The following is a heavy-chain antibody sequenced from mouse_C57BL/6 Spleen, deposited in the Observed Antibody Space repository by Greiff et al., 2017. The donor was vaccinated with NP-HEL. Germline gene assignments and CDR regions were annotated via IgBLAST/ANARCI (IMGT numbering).Heavy chain of an antibody. Sequence: VQLQQSGGDLVKPGGSLKLSCAASGFTFSSYGMSWVRQTPDKRLEWVATISSGGSYTYYPDSVKGRFTISRDNAKNTLYLQMSSLKSEDTAMYYCASSPPFDYWGQGTTLTVSS. CDR1: GFTFSSYG. CDR3: ASSPPFDY. J-gene: IGHJ2*01. V-gene: IGHV5-6*01. CDR2: ISSGGSYT.